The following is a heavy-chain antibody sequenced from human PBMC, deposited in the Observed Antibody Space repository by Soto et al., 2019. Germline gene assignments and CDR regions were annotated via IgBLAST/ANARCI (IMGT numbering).Heavy chain of an antibody. V-gene: IGHV4-39*01. Sequence: SETLSLTCTASGGSISSSSYYWGWIRQPPGKGLEWIGSIYYSGSTYYNPSLKSRVTISVDTSKNQFSLKLSSVTAADTAVYYCARRQGPIDYWGQGTLVTVSS. J-gene: IGHJ4*02. CDR2: IYYSGST. CDR3: ARRQGPIDY. CDR1: GGSISSSSYY.